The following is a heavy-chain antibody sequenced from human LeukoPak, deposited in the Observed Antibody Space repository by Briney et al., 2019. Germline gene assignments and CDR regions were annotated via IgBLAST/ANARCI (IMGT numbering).Heavy chain of an antibody. CDR1: SGSISNFH. V-gene: IGHV4-4*07. D-gene: IGHD1-14*01. J-gene: IGHJ4*02. CDR2: IFTSGST. Sequence: PSETLSLTCSVSSGSISNFHWSWIRQPAGKGLEWIGRIFTSGSTNYNPSLKSRVTMSVDTSKNQFSLKMSSVTAADTAVYYCARGRAPTTFDYWGQGTLVTVSS. CDR3: ARGRAPTTFDY.